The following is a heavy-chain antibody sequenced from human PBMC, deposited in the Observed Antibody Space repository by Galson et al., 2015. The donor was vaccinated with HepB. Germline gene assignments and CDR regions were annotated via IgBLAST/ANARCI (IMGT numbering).Heavy chain of an antibody. Sequence: SLRLSCAASGFTFSSYGMHWVRQAPGKGLEWVAVIWYDGSNKYYADSVKARFTISRNNSNNTLYLHMNSLRAEDTAVYYCARGYCSGGSCYSLIDYWGQGTLVXXSS. J-gene: IGHJ4*02. CDR3: ARGYCSGGSCYSLIDY. CDR2: IWYDGSNK. CDR1: GFTFSSYG. D-gene: IGHD2-15*01. V-gene: IGHV3-33*01.